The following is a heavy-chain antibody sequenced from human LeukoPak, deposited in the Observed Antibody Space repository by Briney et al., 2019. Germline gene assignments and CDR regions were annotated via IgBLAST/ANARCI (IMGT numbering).Heavy chain of an antibody. CDR1: GGSISSSSYY. CDR3: ARLGKTTVTTSRAFDI. V-gene: IGHV4-39*01. Sequence: KPSETLSLTCTVSGGSISSSSYYWGWIRQPPGKGLEWIGSIYYSGNTYCNPSLKSRVTISVDTSKNQFSLKLSSVTAADTAVYYCARLGKTTVTTSRAFDIWGQGTMVIVSS. CDR2: IYYSGNT. J-gene: IGHJ3*02. D-gene: IGHD4-17*01.